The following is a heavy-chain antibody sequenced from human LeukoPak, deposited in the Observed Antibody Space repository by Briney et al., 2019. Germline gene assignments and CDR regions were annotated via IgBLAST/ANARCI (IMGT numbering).Heavy chain of an antibody. V-gene: IGHV3-33*01. D-gene: IGHD5-24*01. CDR1: GFTFSSYG. CDR2: IWYDGSNK. CDR3: ARDGCGDGYTRPCFDY. J-gene: IGHJ4*02. Sequence: GGSLRLSCAASGFTFSSYGMHWVRQAPGKGLEWVAVIWYDGSNKYYADSVKGRFTISRDNSKNTLYLQMNSLKAEDTAVYYCARDGCGDGYTRPCFDYWGQGTLVTVSS.